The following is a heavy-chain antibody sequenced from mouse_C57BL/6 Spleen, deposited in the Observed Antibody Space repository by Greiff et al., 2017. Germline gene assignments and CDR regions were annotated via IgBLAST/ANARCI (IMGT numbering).Heavy chain of an antibody. V-gene: IGHV1-81*01. CDR2: IYPRSGNT. J-gene: IGHJ3*01. CDR1: GYTFTSYG. D-gene: IGHD2-4*01. CDR3: AVVYYDCDEAGFAY. Sequence: QVQLQQSGAELARPGASVKLSCKASGYTFTSYGISWVKQRPGQGLEWIGEIYPRSGNTYYTEKFKGKATLTADKSSSTAYMELRSLTSEDSAVYFCAVVYYDCDEAGFAYWGQGTLVTGSA.